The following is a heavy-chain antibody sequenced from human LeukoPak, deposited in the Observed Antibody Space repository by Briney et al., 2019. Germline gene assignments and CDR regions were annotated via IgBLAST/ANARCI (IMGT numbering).Heavy chain of an antibody. V-gene: IGHV4-4*07. CDR3: AREIPLYYDSSGVDP. D-gene: IGHD3-22*01. J-gene: IGHJ5*02. Sequence: SETLSLTCTVSGGSISSYYWSWIRQPAGKGLEWIGRIYTSGSTNYNPSLKSRVTMSVDTSKNQLSLKLSSVTAADTAVYYCAREIPLYYDSSGVDPWGQGTLVTVSS. CDR2: IYTSGST. CDR1: GGSISSYY.